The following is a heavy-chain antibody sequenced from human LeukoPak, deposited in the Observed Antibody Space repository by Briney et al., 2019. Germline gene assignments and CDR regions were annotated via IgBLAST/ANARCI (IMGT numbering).Heavy chain of an antibody. J-gene: IGHJ4*02. Sequence: LTGGSLRLSCAASGFTFSSYAMSWVRQAPGKGLEWVSAISGSGGSTYYPDSVKGRFTISRDNSKNTLDLQMNSLRAEDTAVYYCARSIAARYFDYWGQGTLVTVSS. CDR2: ISGSGGST. V-gene: IGHV3-23*01. CDR3: ARSIAARYFDY. D-gene: IGHD6-6*01. CDR1: GFTFSSYA.